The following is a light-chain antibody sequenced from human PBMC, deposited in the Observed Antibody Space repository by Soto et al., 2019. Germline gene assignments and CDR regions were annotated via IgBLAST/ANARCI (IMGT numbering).Light chain of an antibody. CDR2: SNN. J-gene: IGLJ1*01. CDR1: SSNVGSNT. CDR3: AAWDDSLSGLYV. Sequence: QSVLTQPPSASGTPGQRVTISCSGSSSNVGSNTVNWYQQLPGTAPKLLIYSNNQRPSGVPDRFSGSKSGTSASLAISGLQSEDEADHYCAAWDDSLSGLYVFGTGTKLTVL. V-gene: IGLV1-44*01.